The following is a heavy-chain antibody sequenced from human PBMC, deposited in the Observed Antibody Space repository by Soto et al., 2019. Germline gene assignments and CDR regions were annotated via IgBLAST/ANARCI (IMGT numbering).Heavy chain of an antibody. CDR2: IYYSGST. D-gene: IGHD6-6*01. V-gene: IGHV4-59*01. J-gene: IGHJ6*02. Sequence: QVQLQESGPGLVKPSETLSLTCTVSGGSISSYYWSWIRQPPGKGLEWIGYIYYSGSTNYNPSLKIRVTISLDTSKNQFSLKLSSVTAADTAVYYCARVKQLVGGYYYYYGMDFWGQGTTVTVSS. CDR3: ARVKQLVGGYYYYYGMDF. CDR1: GGSISSYY.